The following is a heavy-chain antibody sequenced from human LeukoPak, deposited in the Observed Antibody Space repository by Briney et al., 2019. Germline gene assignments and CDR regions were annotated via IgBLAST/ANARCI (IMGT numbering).Heavy chain of an antibody. J-gene: IGHJ4*02. CDR2: IYYSGST. V-gene: IGHV4-59*01. CDR1: GGSTSSYY. D-gene: IGHD4-17*01. Sequence: SETLSLTCTVSGGSTSSYYWSWIRQPPGKGLEWIGYIYYSGSTNYNPSLKSRVTISVDTSKNQFSLKLSSVTAADTAVYYCARGASYGDYKLWGQGTLVTVSS. CDR3: ARGASYGDYKL.